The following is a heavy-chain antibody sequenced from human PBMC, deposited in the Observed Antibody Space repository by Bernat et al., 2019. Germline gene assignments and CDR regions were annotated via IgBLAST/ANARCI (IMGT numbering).Heavy chain of an antibody. CDR1: GFTFSDHY. V-gene: IGHV3-72*01. D-gene: IGHD3-10*01. CDR3: ARVRLGVSLRYFDY. Sequence: EVQLVESGGGLVQPGGSLRLSCAVSGFTFSDHYMDWVRQAPGKGLEWVGRIKNKANNYATDYAASAKGRFIISRDDSRNSLYLQMNSLKTEDAAVYYCARVRLGVSLRYFDYWGQGTLDTVSS. J-gene: IGHJ4*02. CDR2: IKNKANNYAT.